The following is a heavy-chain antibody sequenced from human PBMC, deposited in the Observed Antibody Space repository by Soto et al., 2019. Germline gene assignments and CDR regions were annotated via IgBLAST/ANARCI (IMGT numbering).Heavy chain of an antibody. Sequence: QVQLQQWGAGLLKPSQTLSLTCAVYAGSFSGYYWPWIRQPPGTGLEWIGEINHSGSTNYNPSLKSRVTLSVGTSKNQFSLKLTSVTAADTAVYYCARDKTTGLFEYWGQGNLVNVPS. D-gene: IGHD1-7*01. CDR2: INHSGST. J-gene: IGHJ4*02. CDR1: AGSFSGYY. V-gene: IGHV4-34*01. CDR3: ARDKTTGLFEY.